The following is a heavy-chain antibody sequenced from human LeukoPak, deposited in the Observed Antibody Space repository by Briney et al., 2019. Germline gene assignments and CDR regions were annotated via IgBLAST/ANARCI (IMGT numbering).Heavy chain of an antibody. V-gene: IGHV3-11*03. Sequence: PGRSLRLSCVASGFTFRDYYMAWIRQAPGKGLDWVSWISHTSVFTRYGDSVKGRFAISRDNDKNSLFLHMNDLRVEDAAVYFCARFMYGEDALDIWGQGTTVTVSS. CDR3: ARFMYGEDALDI. J-gene: IGHJ3*02. D-gene: IGHD4-17*01. CDR1: GFTFRDYY. CDR2: ISHTSVFT.